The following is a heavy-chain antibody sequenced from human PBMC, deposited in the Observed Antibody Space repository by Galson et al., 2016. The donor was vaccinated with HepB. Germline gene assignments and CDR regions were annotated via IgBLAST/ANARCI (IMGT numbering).Heavy chain of an antibody. D-gene: IGHD3-3*01. V-gene: IGHV4-39*01. Sequence: SETLSLTCSVSGGSIKDSQYYWGWIRQAPGKGLEWIGTISFDGTAYSSASLKSRVTLFVDTSMNQFSLKLMSMTAADTVIYYCVRLDEEKSSRFLEWSPFDPWGRGILVIVSS. CDR3: VRLDEEKSSRFLEWSPFDP. J-gene: IGHJ5*02. CDR2: ISFDGTA. CDR1: GGSIKDSQYY.